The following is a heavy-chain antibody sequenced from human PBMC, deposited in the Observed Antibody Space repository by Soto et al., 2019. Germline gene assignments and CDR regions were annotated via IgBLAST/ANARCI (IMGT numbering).Heavy chain of an antibody. D-gene: IGHD6-6*01. CDR2: ISDDGSTK. Sequence: QVQLVESGGGVVQPGRSLRVSCAASGFIFSSYGMHWVRQAPDKGLEWVAVISDDGSTKYYADSVKGRFTISRDNSKNTLYLKMNSLGPEDTAVYYCAKDRTGSSWYGVDVWGQGTTVTVSS. CDR1: GFIFSSYG. J-gene: IGHJ6*02. V-gene: IGHV3-30*18. CDR3: AKDRTGSSWYGVDV.